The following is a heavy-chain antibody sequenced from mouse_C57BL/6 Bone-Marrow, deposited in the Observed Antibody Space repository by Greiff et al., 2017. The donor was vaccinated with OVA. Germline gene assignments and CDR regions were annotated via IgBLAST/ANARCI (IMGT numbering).Heavy chain of an antibody. CDR2: ISGGGGNT. Sequence: VKVVESGGGLVKPGGSLTLSCAASGFTFSSYTMSWVRQTPEKRLEWVATISGGGGNTYYPDSVKGRFTISRDNAKNTLYLQMSSLRSEDTALYYCARRPHYYGSSYYFDYWGQGTTLTVSS. J-gene: IGHJ2*01. CDR1: GFTFSSYT. V-gene: IGHV5-9*01. D-gene: IGHD1-1*01. CDR3: ARRPHYYGSSYYFDY.